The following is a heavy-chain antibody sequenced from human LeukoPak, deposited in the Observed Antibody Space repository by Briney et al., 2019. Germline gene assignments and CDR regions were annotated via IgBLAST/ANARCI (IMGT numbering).Heavy chain of an antibody. CDR1: GYTFTGYY. CDR2: INPNSGGT. J-gene: IGHJ4*02. Sequence: ASVKVSCKASGYTFTGYYMHWVRQAPGQGLEWMGWINPNSGGTNYAQKFQGRVTMTRDTSISTAYMELSRLRSDDTAVYYCARARGTIFGVVILGYWGQGTLVTVSS. CDR3: ARARGTIFGVVILGY. D-gene: IGHD3-3*01. V-gene: IGHV1-2*02.